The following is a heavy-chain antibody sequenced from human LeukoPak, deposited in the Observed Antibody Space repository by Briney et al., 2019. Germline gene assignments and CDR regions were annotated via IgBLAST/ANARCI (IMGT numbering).Heavy chain of an antibody. CDR3: ARGGESSGYLEDWFDP. V-gene: IGHV3-30-3*01. D-gene: IGHD3-22*01. CDR1: GFTFSSYA. Sequence: GGSLRLSCAASGFTFSSYAMHWVRQAPGKGLEWVAVISYDGSNKYYADSVKGRFTISRDNSKNTLYLQMNSLRAEDTAVYYCARGGESSGYLEDWFDPWGQGTLVTVSS. CDR2: ISYDGSNK. J-gene: IGHJ5*02.